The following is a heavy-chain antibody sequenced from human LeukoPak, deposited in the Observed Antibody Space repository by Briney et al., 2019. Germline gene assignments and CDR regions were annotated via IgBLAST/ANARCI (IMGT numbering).Heavy chain of an antibody. J-gene: IGHJ4*02. CDR1: GGSFSGYY. CDR3: ARLLRARDSSMVRGTSFDY. D-gene: IGHD3-10*01. Sequence: KPSETLSLTCAVYGGSFSGYYWSWILQPPGKGLEWIGEINHSGSTNYNPSLKSRVTISVDTSKNQFSLKLSSVTAADTAVYYCARLLRARDSSMVRGTSFDYRGQGTLVTVSS. V-gene: IGHV4-34*01. CDR2: INHSGST.